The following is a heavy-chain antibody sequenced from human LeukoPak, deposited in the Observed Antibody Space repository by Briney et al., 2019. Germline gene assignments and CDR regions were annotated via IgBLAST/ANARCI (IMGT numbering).Heavy chain of an antibody. V-gene: IGHV3-23*01. Sequence: PGGSLRLSCAASGFTLNNYAMSWVRQAPGKGLEWVSGISGFSGSTYYTDSVKGRFTISRDNSRNTLYLQMMSLRADDTAIYYCAKADEVVVVTASSDSWGQGTLLTVSS. D-gene: IGHD2-21*02. CDR3: AKADEVVVVTASSDS. J-gene: IGHJ4*02. CDR2: ISGFSGST. CDR1: GFTLNNYA.